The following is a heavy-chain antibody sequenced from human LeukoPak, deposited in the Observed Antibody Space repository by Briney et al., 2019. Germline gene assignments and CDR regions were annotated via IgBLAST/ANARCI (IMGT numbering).Heavy chain of an antibody. CDR2: ISAYNGNT. D-gene: IGHD1-26*01. J-gene: IGHJ4*02. V-gene: IGHV1-18*01. Sequence: GASVKVSCKASGYTFTSYGISWVRRAPGQGLEWMGWISAYNGNTNYAQKLQGRVTTTTDTSASTAYMELRSLRSDDTAVYYCARVPILVGATWSDYWGQGTLVTVSS. CDR3: ARVPILVGATWSDY. CDR1: GYTFTSYG.